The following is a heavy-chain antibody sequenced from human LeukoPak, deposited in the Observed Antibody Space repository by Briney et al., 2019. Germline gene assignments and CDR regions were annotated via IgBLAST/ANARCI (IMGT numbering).Heavy chain of an antibody. V-gene: IGHV4-34*01. CDR1: GGSFSGYY. CDR2: INHSGST. D-gene: IGHD2-21*02. Sequence: SETLSLTCVVYGGSFSGYYCSWIRQPPGKGLEWIGEINHSGSTKYNPSLKSRVTISLDTSKNQFSLKLSSVTAADTAVYYCARGGVTPIRVDYWGQGTLVTVSS. J-gene: IGHJ4*02. CDR3: ARGGVTPIRVDY.